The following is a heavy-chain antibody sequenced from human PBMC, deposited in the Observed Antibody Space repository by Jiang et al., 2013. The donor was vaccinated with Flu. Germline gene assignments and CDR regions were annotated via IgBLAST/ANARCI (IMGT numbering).Heavy chain of an antibody. CDR2: IYPGDSDT. V-gene: IGHV5-51*01. CDR1: GYSFTSYW. D-gene: IGHD5-12*01. J-gene: IGHJ6*02. Sequence: PGESLKISCKGSGYSFTSYWIGWVRQMPGKGLEWMGIIYPGDSDTRYSPSFQGQVTISADKSISTAYLQWSSLKASDTAMYYCATLYSGYVAEPYYYGMDVWGQGTTVTVSS. CDR3: ATLYSGYVAEPYYYGMDV.